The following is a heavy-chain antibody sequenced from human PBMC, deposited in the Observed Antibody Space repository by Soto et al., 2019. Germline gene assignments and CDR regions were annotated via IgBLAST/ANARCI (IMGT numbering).Heavy chain of an antibody. V-gene: IGHV1-18*01. J-gene: IGHJ3*02. Sequence: ASVKDSCKASGYTFTSYGISCVRQASGQGLEWMGWTSAYNCNTNSAQKLQGRVTMTTDTSTSTAYVELRSLSSDDTAVYFCASYSTSYTGDFDIWGQGKMDPDSS. CDR1: GYTFTSYG. CDR3: ASYSTSYTGDFDI. CDR2: TSAYNCNT. D-gene: IGHD2-2*01.